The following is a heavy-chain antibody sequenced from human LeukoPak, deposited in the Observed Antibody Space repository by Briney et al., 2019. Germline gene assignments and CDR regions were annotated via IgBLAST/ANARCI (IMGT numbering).Heavy chain of an antibody. Sequence: PSETLSLTCTVSGGSISSYYWSWIRQPPGKGLVWIGYVFHSGSTNYNPSLKSRVTISVDTSKNQFSLKLTSVTAADTAVYYCARDSSGYYRIDYWGQGTLVTVSS. CDR3: ARDSSGYYRIDY. CDR1: GGSISSYY. V-gene: IGHV4-59*08. D-gene: IGHD3-22*01. J-gene: IGHJ4*02. CDR2: VFHSGST.